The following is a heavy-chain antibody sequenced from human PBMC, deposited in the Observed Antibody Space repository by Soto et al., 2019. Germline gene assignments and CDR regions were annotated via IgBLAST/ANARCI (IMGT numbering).Heavy chain of an antibody. J-gene: IGHJ4*02. V-gene: IGHV3-30*18. CDR1: GFTFSSYG. Sequence: PGGSLRLSCAASGFTFSSYGIHWVRQAPGKGLEWLAVISYDGSNKYYADSVKGRFAISRDNSKNTVYLQMNSLRAEDTAVYYCAKGDNSPSAVDYWGQGTLVTVSS. CDR2: ISYDGSNK. D-gene: IGHD1-1*01. CDR3: AKGDNSPSAVDY.